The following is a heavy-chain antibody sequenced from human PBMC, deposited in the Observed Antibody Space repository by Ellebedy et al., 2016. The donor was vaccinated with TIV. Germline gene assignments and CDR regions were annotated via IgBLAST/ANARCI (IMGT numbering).Heavy chain of an antibody. CDR2: MYYSGST. Sequence: SETLSLTXTVSGGSVTSSGYYWGWIRQPPGKGLEWIGSMYYSGSTYYNPSLKSRITISLDTSRNQFSLKLSSVTAADTAVYYCARSVIVPAADYFDYWGQGTLVTVSS. CDR3: ARSVIVPAADYFDY. J-gene: IGHJ4*02. V-gene: IGHV4-39*07. D-gene: IGHD2-2*01. CDR1: GGSVTSSGYY.